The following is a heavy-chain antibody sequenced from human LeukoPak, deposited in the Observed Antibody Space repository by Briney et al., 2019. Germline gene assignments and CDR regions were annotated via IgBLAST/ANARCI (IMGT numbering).Heavy chain of an antibody. J-gene: IGHJ4*02. CDR3: ASHHYDFWSGYYGDY. V-gene: IGHV4-39*07. CDR2: IYYSGST. Sequence: PSETLSLTCTVSGGSISSSSYYWGWIRQPPGKGLEWIGSIYYSGSTYYNPSLKSRVTISVDTSKNQFSLKLSSVTAADTAVYYCASHHYDFWSGYYGDYWGQGTLVTVSS. D-gene: IGHD3-3*01. CDR1: GGSISSSSYY.